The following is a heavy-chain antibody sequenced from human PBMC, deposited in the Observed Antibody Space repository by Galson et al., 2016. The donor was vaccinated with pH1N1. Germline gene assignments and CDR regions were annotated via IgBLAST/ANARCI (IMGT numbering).Heavy chain of an antibody. CDR3: ARDRLYGSGSCDH. CDR1: DFTFKDFG. Sequence: SRRLSCAASDFTFKDFGMNWVRQAPGKGLEWVSRIIGSGGGTYYADSVKGRFTVSKDNGKNTLYLQMNSLRDEDTAVFYCARDRLYGSGSCDHWGQGTLVTVSA. CDR2: IIGSGGGT. J-gene: IGHJ4*02. V-gene: IGHV3-23*01. D-gene: IGHD3-10*01.